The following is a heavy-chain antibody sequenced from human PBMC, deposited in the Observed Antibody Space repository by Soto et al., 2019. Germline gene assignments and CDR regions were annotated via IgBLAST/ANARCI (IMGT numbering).Heavy chain of an antibody. CDR2: VRPTGVT. CDR1: GFTFTSYA. D-gene: IGHD4-17*01. V-gene: IGHV3-23*01. J-gene: IGHJ2*01. CDR3: AKSPRGGAYGDGYFDL. Sequence: VQVLESGGGLVQPGGSLRLSCVTSGFTFTSYALTWVRLAPGRGLEWVSGVRPTGVTYYPDSVKGRFTISRDMSKNTLYLQMESLKAEDTAIYYCAKSPRGGAYGDGYFDLWGRGTQVTVSS.